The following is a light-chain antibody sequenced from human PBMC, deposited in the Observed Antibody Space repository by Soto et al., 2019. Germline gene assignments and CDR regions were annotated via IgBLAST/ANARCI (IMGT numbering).Light chain of an antibody. CDR1: QDVSDF. CDR3: LQHNSYPRT. J-gene: IGKJ1*01. V-gene: IGKV1-17*01. Sequence: DIQLSPYPSILSASVGDRVTLTCRARQDVSDFLAWYQQKPGKAPKCLIYAVSSLRSGVPSRFSGSGSGTEFTLTISSLQPEDFATYYCLQHNSYPRTFGQGTMVDNK. CDR2: AVS.